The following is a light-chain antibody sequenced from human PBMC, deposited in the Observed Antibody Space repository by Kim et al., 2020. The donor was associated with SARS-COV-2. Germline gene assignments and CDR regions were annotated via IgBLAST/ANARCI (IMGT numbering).Light chain of an antibody. CDR3: QAWDTSTAYV. Sequence: SYELTQPPSVSVSPGQTASITCSGHKLGDKYACWYQQKPGQSPVLVIYHDTKRPSGIPERFSGSNSGNTATLTISETQAMDEADYYCQAWDTSTAYVFGT. V-gene: IGLV3-1*01. CDR2: HDT. CDR1: KLGDKY. J-gene: IGLJ1*01.